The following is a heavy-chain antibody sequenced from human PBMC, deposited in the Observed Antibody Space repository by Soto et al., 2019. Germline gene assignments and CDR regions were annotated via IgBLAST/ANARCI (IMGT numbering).Heavy chain of an antibody. Sequence: QTQLVQSGPEVKKPGTSVKVSCKDSGFTFSSSAIQWVRQARGQRLEWIGWIVVGTGNTKYAQKFHKILAMNRDMSTSTAYMHLSSLRSENTAVYYCAADMAPTDMDNWCDPCGQGTLVTVSS. J-gene: IGHJ5*02. D-gene: IGHD1-1*01. V-gene: IGHV1-58*02. CDR1: GFTFSSSA. CDR2: IVVGTGNT. CDR3: AADMAPTDMDNWCDP.